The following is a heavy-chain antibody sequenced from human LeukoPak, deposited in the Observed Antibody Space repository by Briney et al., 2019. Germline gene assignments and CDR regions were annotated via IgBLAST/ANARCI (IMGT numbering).Heavy chain of an antibody. Sequence: PSETLSLTCTVSAASIRSHSWSWIRQPPGRGLEWIGYLSYSGSTDYNPSLKSRVTMSVDTSKNQFSLKLSSVTAADTAVYYCARAYLHYYDSSGYLYYSDYWGQGTLVTVSS. CDR3: ARAYLHYYDSSGYLYYSDY. D-gene: IGHD3-22*01. V-gene: IGHV4-59*11. J-gene: IGHJ4*02. CDR1: AASIRSHS. CDR2: LSYSGST.